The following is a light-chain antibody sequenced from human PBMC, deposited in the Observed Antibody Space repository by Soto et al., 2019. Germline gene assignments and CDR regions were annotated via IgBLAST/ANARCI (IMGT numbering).Light chain of an antibody. CDR1: QNLRSS. CDR3: QQYNIWPQT. Sequence: VRTQCPATLSVSPGERAAPSCRASQNLRSSLAWYQQKPGQAPRLLIYGASTRATGIPARFSGSGSGTEFTLTISSLQSEDFAVYFCQQYNIWPQTFGQGTKVDIK. CDR2: GAS. J-gene: IGKJ1*01. V-gene: IGKV3-15*01.